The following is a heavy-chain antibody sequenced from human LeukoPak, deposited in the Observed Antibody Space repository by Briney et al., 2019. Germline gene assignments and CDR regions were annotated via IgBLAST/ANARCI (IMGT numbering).Heavy chain of an antibody. J-gene: IGHJ6*02. CDR2: INSDGSYT. Sequence: QPGGSLRLSCSASGFTFSTYWMHWVRQAPGKGLVWASCINSDGSYTSYADSVKGRFTISRDNAKNTLYLQMNSLRAEDTAVYYCARGSSGWFGMDVWGQGTTVTVSS. CDR3: ARGSSGWFGMDV. V-gene: IGHV3-74*01. CDR1: GFTFSTYW. D-gene: IGHD6-19*01.